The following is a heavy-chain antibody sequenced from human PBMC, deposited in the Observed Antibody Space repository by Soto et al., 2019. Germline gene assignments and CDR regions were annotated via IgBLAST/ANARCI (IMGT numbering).Heavy chain of an antibody. CDR1: GGSNSSYY. J-gene: IGHJ6*02. CDR2: VYYSGST. V-gene: IGHV4-59*13. CDR3: ARDWWRGMDV. D-gene: IGHD2-15*01. Sequence: QVQLQESGPGLVKPSETLSLTCTVSGGSNSSYYWRWVRQPQGKGLEWIGYVYYSGSTNYNPSLNRRVTISVDTTKNQCSRNLSSVAAADTAVYYCARDWWRGMDVWGHGTTVTVSS.